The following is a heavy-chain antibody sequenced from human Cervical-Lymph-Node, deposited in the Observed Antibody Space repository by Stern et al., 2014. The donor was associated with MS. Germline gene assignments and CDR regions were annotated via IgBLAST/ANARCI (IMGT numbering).Heavy chain of an antibody. D-gene: IGHD7-27*01. Sequence: VQLVQSGGDLVQPGGSLRLSCAASGFTFSSNWMHWVRQVPGQGLVWVSRINTDGSTTNYADSVRSRFTISRDNAKNTLHLEMNSLRVEDTAVYYCTSAALGTRNAFDVWGQGTMVTVSS. CDR3: TSAALGTRNAFDV. CDR2: INTDGSTT. J-gene: IGHJ3*01. CDR1: GFTFSSNW. V-gene: IGHV3-74*02.